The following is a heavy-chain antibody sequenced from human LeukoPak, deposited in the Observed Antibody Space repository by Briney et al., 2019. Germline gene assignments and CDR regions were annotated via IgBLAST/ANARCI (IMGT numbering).Heavy chain of an antibody. J-gene: IGHJ4*02. D-gene: IGHD2-15*01. CDR3: ARKGMVVAATDLFDY. CDR2: ISYDGSNK. CDR1: GFTFSSYA. V-gene: IGHV3-30*04. Sequence: PGGSLRLSCAASGFTFSSYAMHWVRRAPGKGLEWVAVISYDGSNKYYADSVKGRFTISRDNSKNTLYLQMNSLRAEDTAVYYCARKGMVVAATDLFDYWGQGTLVTVSS.